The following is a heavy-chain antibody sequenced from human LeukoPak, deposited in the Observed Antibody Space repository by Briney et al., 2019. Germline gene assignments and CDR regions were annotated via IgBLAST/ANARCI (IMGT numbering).Heavy chain of an antibody. Sequence: SVKVSCKASGGTFSSYAISWVRQAPGQGLEWMGGIIPIFGTANYAQKFQGRVTITADKSTSTAYMELSSLRSEDTAVYYCVSLEKSFYYGSGSYNSDDAFDIWGQGTMVTVSS. CDR2: IIPIFGTA. J-gene: IGHJ3*02. V-gene: IGHV1-69*06. D-gene: IGHD3-10*01. CDR3: VSLEKSFYYGSGSYNSDDAFDI. CDR1: GGTFSSYA.